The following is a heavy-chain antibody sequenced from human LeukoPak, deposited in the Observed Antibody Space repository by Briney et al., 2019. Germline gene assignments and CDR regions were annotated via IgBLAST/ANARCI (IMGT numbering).Heavy chain of an antibody. CDR1: GFTFSSYS. D-gene: IGHD6-19*01. CDR3: ARESSSGWVT. J-gene: IGHJ5*02. V-gene: IGHV3-21*01. Sequence: GGSLRLSCAASGFTFSSYSMNWVRQAPGKGPEWVSSISSSSSYIYYADSVKGRFTISRDNAKNSLYLQMNSLRAEDTAVYYCARESSSGWVTWGQGTLVTVSS. CDR2: ISSSSSYI.